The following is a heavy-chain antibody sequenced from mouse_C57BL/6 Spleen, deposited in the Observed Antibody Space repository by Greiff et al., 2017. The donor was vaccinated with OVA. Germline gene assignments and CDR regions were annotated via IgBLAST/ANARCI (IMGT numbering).Heavy chain of an antibody. D-gene: IGHD2-4*01. CDR2: INPYNGDT. J-gene: IGHJ2*01. V-gene: IGHV1-20*01. CDR3: ARPPLYYDYVFDY. CDR1: GYSFTGYF. Sequence: EVKLQESGPELVKPGDSVKISCKASGYSFTGYFMNWVMQSHGKSLEWIGRINPYNGDTFYNQKFKGKATLTVDKSSSTAHMELRSLTSEDSAVYYCARPPLYYDYVFDYWGQGTTLTVSS.